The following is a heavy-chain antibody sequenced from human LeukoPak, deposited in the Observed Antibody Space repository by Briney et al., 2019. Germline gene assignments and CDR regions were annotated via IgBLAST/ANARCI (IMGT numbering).Heavy chain of an antibody. J-gene: IGHJ4*02. D-gene: IGHD6-19*01. Sequence: KPSETLSLTCAVSGYSISSGYYWGWIRQPPGKGLEWIGSIHHTGSTYYNPSLKSRVTISVDTSKNQFSLKLSSVTPEDTAVYYCARGFEYSSGWYYFDYWGQGTLVTVSS. CDR1: GYSISSGYY. CDR2: IHHTGST. CDR3: ARGFEYSSGWYYFDY. V-gene: IGHV4-38-2*01.